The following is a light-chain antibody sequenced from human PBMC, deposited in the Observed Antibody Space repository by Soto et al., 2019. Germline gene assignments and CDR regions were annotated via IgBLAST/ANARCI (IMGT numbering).Light chain of an antibody. CDR3: QQLNSYPQT. V-gene: IGKV1-9*01. CDR1: QGISSY. J-gene: IGKJ1*01. Sequence: IQLTQSPSSLSASVGDRVTITCRASQGISSYLAWYQQKPGKAPKLLIYGASTLQSGVPSRFSGSGSGTDFTLTISSLQTEDFATYYCQQLNSYPQTFGQGTKVEIK. CDR2: GAS.